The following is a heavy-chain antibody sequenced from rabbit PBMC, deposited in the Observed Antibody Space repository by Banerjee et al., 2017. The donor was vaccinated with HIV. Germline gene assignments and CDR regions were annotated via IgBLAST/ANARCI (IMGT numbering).Heavy chain of an antibody. D-gene: IGHD4-1*01. CDR3: ARDLAGVIGWNFGL. CDR1: GFSFSNGYV. Sequence: QEQLEESGGDLVKPEGSLTLTCTASGFSFSNGYVMCWVRQAPGKGLEWIACINTSSGNTVYASWVNGRFTISRSTSLNSVDLKMTSLTAADTATYFCARDLAGVIGWNFGLWGPGTLVTVS. V-gene: IGHV1S43*01. CDR2: INTSSGNT. J-gene: IGHJ4*01.